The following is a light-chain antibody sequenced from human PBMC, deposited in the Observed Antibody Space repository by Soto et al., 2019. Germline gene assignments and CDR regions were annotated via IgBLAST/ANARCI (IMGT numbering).Light chain of an antibody. V-gene: IGKV4-1*01. Sequence: DSVMTQSPDSLAVSLGERANINCKSSQSVLYSSNNKNYLAWYQQKPGQPPKLLIYWASTREAGVPDRFSGSGSGTDFTLTISSLQADDVAVYYCQQYYSTPLTFGKGTKVEIK. CDR3: QQYYSTPLT. CDR2: WAS. CDR1: QSVLYSSNNKNY. J-gene: IGKJ1*01.